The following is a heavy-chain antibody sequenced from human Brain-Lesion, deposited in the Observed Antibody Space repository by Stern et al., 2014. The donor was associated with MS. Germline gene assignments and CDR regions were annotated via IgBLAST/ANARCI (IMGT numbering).Heavy chain of an antibody. CDR1: GGSISSNSYY. CDR3: AKVWLGELPENPFDY. Sequence: QVQLVQSGPGLVKPSETLSLTCTVSGGSISSNSYYWGWIRQPPGKGLEWIGGIYYRGSTYYKPSLKRRVTIFKDTSQNQFSLTLKLVTAADTAVYFCAKVWLGELPENPFDYWGQGTLVTVSS. V-gene: IGHV4-39*01. CDR2: IYYRGST. J-gene: IGHJ4*02. D-gene: IGHD3-10*01.